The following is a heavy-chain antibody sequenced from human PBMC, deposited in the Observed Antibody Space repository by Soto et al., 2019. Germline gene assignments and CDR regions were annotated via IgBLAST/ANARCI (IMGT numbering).Heavy chain of an antibody. D-gene: IGHD3-10*01. V-gene: IGHV1-18*01. CDR2: LSAYNGNT. CDR1: GYTFTSYG. Sequence: QVQLVQSGAEVKKPGASGKVSCKASGYTFTSYGISWVRQAPGQGLEWMGWLSAYNGNTNYAQKLQGRVTMTTDTSTSTAYMELRSLRYDDTAVYYCARDVPLHDGSGSHDAFDIWGQGTMVTVSS. CDR3: ARDVPLHDGSGSHDAFDI. J-gene: IGHJ3*02.